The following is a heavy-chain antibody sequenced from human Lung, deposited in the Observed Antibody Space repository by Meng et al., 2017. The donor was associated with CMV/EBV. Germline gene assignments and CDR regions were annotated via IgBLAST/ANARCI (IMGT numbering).Heavy chain of an antibody. CDR2: VLYDGTEK. CDR1: FSKEG. CDR3: VKDRVGSYWRPEWFYFDS. Sequence: FSKEGIHWVRQAPGKGLQWVALVLYDGTEKYYADSVKGRFTISRDNSRNTVYLQMNSLRVEDTAVYYCVKDRVGSYWRPEWFYFDSWGQGILVTVSS. J-gene: IGHJ4*02. V-gene: IGHV3-30*18. D-gene: IGHD3-3*01.